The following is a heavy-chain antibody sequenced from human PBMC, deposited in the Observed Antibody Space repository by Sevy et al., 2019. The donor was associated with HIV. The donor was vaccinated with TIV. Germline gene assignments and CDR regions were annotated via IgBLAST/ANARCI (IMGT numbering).Heavy chain of an antibody. CDR1: GFTFSSYG. V-gene: IGHV3-33*01. CDR2: IWYDGSNK. Sequence: GGSLRLSCAASGFTFSSYGMNWVRQAPGKGLEWVAVIWYDGSNKYYADSVKGRFTISRDNSKNTLYLQMNSLRAEDTAVYYCAREGYYDSSGYYYYFDYWGQGTLVTVSS. D-gene: IGHD3-22*01. J-gene: IGHJ4*02. CDR3: AREGYYDSSGYYYYFDY.